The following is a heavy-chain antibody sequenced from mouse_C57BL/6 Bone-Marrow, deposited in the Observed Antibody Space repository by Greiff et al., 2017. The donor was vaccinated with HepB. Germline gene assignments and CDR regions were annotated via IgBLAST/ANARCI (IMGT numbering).Heavy chain of an antibody. V-gene: IGHV2-5*01. CDR1: GFSLTSYG. CDR3: AKKGSLALYWYFDV. J-gene: IGHJ1*03. CDR2: IWRGGST. Sequence: VQLQQSGPGLVQPSQSLSITCTVSGFSLTSYGVPWVRQSPGKGLEWLGVIWRGGSTDYNEAFMSRLSITKDNSKSQDFVKMNSLQADATAIYYCAKKGSLALYWYFDVWGTGTTVTVSS.